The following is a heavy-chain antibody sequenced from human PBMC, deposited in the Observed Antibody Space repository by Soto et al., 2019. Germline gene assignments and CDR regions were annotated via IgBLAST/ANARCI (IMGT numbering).Heavy chain of an antibody. CDR3: ARNAYSGWFRYGMDV. D-gene: IGHD6-19*01. V-gene: IGHV1-2*04. Sequence: ASVKVSCKASGYTFTGYYMHWVRQAPGQGLEWMGWINPNSGGTNYAQKFQGWVTMTRDTSISTAYMELSRLRSDDTAVYYCARNAYSGWFRYGMDVWGQGTTVTVSS. CDR1: GYTFTGYY. CDR2: INPNSGGT. J-gene: IGHJ6*02.